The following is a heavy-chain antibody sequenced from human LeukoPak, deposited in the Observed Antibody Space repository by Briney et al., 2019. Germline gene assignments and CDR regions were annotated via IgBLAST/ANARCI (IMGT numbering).Heavy chain of an antibody. J-gene: IGHJ6*03. CDR1: GGSISSSTYY. D-gene: IGHD1-26*01. V-gene: IGHV4-39*07. CDR3: ARGALHYYYYMDV. CDR2: IYYRGST. Sequence: SETLSLTCTVSGGSISSSTYYWGWIRQPPGKGLEWIGNIYYRGSTYYNPSLKSRVTISVDTSKNQFSLKLSSVTAADTAVYYCARGALHYYYYMDVWGKGTTVTISS.